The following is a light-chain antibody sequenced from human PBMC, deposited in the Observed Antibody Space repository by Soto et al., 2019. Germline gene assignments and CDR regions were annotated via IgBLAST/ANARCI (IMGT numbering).Light chain of an antibody. Sequence: DIVLTQTPLSSPVTLGQPASISCRSSGSLVHSDGNTYLSWLQQRPGQAPRLLIYRVSNRFSGVPDRFSGSGTGTDFTLKISRVEAEDVGVYFCTQSTHLPRTFGQGTKVEI. CDR1: GSLVHSDGNTY. J-gene: IGKJ1*01. CDR2: RVS. V-gene: IGKV2-24*01. CDR3: TQSTHLPRT.